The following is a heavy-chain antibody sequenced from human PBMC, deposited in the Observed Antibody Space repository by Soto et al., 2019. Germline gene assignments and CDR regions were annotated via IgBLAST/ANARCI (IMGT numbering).Heavy chain of an antibody. CDR1: GFTFSGSA. J-gene: IGHJ4*02. Sequence: GGSLRLSCAASGFTFSGSAMHWVRQASGKGLEWVGRIRSKANSYATAYAASVKGRFTISRDDSKNTAYLQMNSLKTEDTAVYYCTRSGSYYYFDYWGQGTLVTVSS. D-gene: IGHD1-26*01. CDR3: TRSGSYYYFDY. V-gene: IGHV3-73*01. CDR2: IRSKANSYAT.